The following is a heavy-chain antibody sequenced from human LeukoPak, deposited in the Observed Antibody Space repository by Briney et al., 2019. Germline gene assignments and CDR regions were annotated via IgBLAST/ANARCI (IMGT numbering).Heavy chain of an antibody. CDR1: GFTFRSYA. CDR2: ISGSGGNT. D-gene: IGHD3-10*01. J-gene: IGHJ3*02. Sequence: GGSLRLSCAASGFTFRSYAMSWVRQAPGKGLEWVSVISGSGGNTNYADSVKGRFTIFRDNSKNTLYLQMNSLRAEDTAVYYCAKDFPVSGFKPNAFDIWGQGTMVTVSS. V-gene: IGHV3-23*01. CDR3: AKDFPVSGFKPNAFDI.